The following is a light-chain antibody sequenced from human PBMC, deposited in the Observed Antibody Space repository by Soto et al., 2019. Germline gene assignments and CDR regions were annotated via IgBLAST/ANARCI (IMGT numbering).Light chain of an antibody. CDR2: AAS. Sequence: DIQMTQSPSSLSASVGDRVTITCRASQSISSYLNWDQQKPGKAPKLLIYAASSLQSGVPSRFSGSGSGTDFTLTISSLQPEDFAAYYCQHSYSTLLTFGGGTKVEIK. CDR1: QSISSY. CDR3: QHSYSTLLT. J-gene: IGKJ4*01. V-gene: IGKV1-39*01.